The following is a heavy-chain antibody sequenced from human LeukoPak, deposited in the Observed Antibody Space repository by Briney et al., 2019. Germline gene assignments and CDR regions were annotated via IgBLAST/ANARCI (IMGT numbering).Heavy chain of an antibody. CDR3: ARHAAGTDYFDY. Sequence: GESLRISCKGSGYSFTSYWISWVRQMPEKGLEWMGRIDPSDSYTNYSPSFQGHVTISADKSISTAYLQWSSLKASDTAMYYCARHAAGTDYFDYWGQGTLVTVSS. CDR2: IDPSDSYT. D-gene: IGHD6-13*01. J-gene: IGHJ4*02. V-gene: IGHV5-10-1*01. CDR1: GYSFTSYW.